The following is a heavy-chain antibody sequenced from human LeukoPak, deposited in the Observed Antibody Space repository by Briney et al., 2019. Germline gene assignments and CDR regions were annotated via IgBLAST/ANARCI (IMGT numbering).Heavy chain of an antibody. CDR1: GYTFTGYY. V-gene: IGHV1-2*06. D-gene: IGHD3-22*01. Sequence: VASVKVSCKASGYTFTGYYMHWVRQAPGQGLEWMGRINPNSGGTNYAQKFQGRVTMTRDTSISTAYMELSRLRSDDTAVYNCARDRIVVVITTVSLGYWGQGTLVTVSS. CDR3: ARDRIVVVITTVSLGY. J-gene: IGHJ4*02. CDR2: INPNSGGT.